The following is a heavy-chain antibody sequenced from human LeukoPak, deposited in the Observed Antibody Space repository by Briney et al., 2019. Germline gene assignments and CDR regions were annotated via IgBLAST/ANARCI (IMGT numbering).Heavy chain of an antibody. V-gene: IGHV1-18*01. CDR3: ARAQGLTLPDY. D-gene: IGHD4/OR15-4a*01. CDR1: GYTFTSYG. CDR2: ISAYNGNT. Sequence: ASVKVSCKASGYTFTSYGISWVRQAPGQGLEWMGWISAYNGNTNYAQKLQGRVTMTTDTSTSTAYVELRSLRSDDTAVYYCARAQGLTLPDYWGQGTLVTVSS. J-gene: IGHJ4*02.